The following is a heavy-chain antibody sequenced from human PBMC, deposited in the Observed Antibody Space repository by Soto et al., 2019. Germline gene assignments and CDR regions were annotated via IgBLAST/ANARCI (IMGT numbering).Heavy chain of an antibody. Sequence: PSETLSLTCTVSGGSINTYYWSWIRQPPGKGLEWIGYVDYSGNSDSSPSLKSRVTISIDTSKKQVSLKLNSVTAADTAVYYCARSWFSVAGRFRFVYWFPGIPATDSS. CDR3: ARSWFSVAGRFRFVY. CDR1: GGSINTYY. J-gene: IGHJ4*02. V-gene: IGHV4-59*01. D-gene: IGHD6-19*01. CDR2: VDYSGNS.